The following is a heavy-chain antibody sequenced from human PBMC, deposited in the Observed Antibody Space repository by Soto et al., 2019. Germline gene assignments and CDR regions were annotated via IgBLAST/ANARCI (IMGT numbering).Heavy chain of an antibody. V-gene: IGHV3-30-3*01. CDR1: GFTFSRSP. D-gene: IGHD2-15*01. J-gene: IGHJ4*02. Sequence: QVQLVESGGVEVQPGTSLRLSCAATGFTFSRSPMHWVRPAPGKGLDWVGLISADGSIQHYADSVRGRFIISRDNFRSTVSLQMDRLRAEDPAVYAFERPVVAGTPDYWGQGTMVSVSS. CDR3: ERPVVAGTPDY. CDR2: ISADGSIQ.